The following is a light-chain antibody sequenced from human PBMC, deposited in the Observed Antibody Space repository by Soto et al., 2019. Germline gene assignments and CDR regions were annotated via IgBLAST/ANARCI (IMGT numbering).Light chain of an antibody. CDR1: QSITNR. CDR2: DAS. V-gene: IGKV1-5*01. Sequence: DIQMTQSPSTLSSSVGDIFTITCRASQSITNRLAWYQQKPGKAPKVLIYDASSLESGVPSRFSGSGSGTEFILTISSLQPDDFATYWCQHYGGMWTFAQGTKVDI. CDR3: QHYGGMWT. J-gene: IGKJ1*01.